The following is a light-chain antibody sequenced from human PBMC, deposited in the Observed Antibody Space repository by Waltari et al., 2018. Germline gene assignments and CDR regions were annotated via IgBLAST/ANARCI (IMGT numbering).Light chain of an antibody. V-gene: IGLV1-51*02. J-gene: IGLJ2*01. CDR1: SPNIGGNY. CDR3: ITKDSSLNAIV. CDR2: ENY. Sequence: QSVLTQPPSVSAAPGEKVTISCSGSSPNIGGNYLTWFQQLPGTAPKLLIYENYKRPSGTPDRFAGSKSGTSGTLDITGLQTGDEADYCITKDSSLNAIVFGGGTKLTVL.